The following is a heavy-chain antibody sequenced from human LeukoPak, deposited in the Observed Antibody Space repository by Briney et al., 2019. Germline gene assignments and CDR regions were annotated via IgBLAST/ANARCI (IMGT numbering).Heavy chain of an antibody. CDR1: GFTFDDYG. CDR2: VNWNGDNT. CDR3: ARGFDGNFDY. D-gene: IGHD3-9*01. J-gene: IGHJ4*02. V-gene: IGHV3-20*04. Sequence: GGSLRLPCAASGFTFDDYGMSWVRQAPGKGLEWVSGVNWNGDNTDYVDSVKGRFTISRDNAKNSLYLQMNSLRAEDTALYYCARGFDGNFDYWGQGTLVTVSP.